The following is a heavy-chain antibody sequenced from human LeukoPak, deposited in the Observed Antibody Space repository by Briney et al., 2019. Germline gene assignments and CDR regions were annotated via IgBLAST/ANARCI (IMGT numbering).Heavy chain of an antibody. Sequence: SVKVSCKASGGTFSSYAISWVRQAPGQGLEWMGRIIPILGIANYAQKFQGRVTITADKSTSTAYMELSSLRSEDTAVYYCARGESRLPALNYWGQGTLVTVSS. D-gene: IGHD5-12*01. CDR3: ARGESRLPALNY. CDR2: IIPILGIA. J-gene: IGHJ4*02. V-gene: IGHV1-69*04. CDR1: GGTFSSYA.